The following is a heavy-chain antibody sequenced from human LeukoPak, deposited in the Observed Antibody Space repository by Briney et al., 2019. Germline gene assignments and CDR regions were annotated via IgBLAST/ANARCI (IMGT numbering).Heavy chain of an antibody. CDR3: AREWSRGYDILSFPFDP. CDR1: GYTFTSYA. V-gene: IGHV1-3*01. J-gene: IGHJ5*02. D-gene: IGHD3-9*01. Sequence: GASVKVSCKASGYTFTSYAMHWVRQAPGQRLEWMGWINAGNGNTKYSQKFQGRVTITGDTSASTAYMELSSLRSEDTAVYYCAREWSRGYDILSFPFDPWGQGTLVTVSS. CDR2: INAGNGNT.